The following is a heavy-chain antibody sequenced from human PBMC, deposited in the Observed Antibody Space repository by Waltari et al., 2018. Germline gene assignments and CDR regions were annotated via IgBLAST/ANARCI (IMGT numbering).Heavy chain of an antibody. Sequence: QVQLVQSGAEVKKPGASVKVSCKASGYTFTGYYMHWVRQAPGQGLEWMGRINPNRGGTNYAQKFQGRVTMTRDTSISTAYMELSRLRSDDTAVYYCARGMLELILIPDYWGQGTLVTVSS. CDR1: GYTFTGYY. CDR3: ARGMLELILIPDY. J-gene: IGHJ4*02. CDR2: INPNRGGT. V-gene: IGHV1-2*06. D-gene: IGHD1-26*01.